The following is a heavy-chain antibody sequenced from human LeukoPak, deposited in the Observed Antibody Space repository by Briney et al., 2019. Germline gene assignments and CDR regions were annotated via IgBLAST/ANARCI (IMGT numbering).Heavy chain of an antibody. J-gene: IGHJ5*02. D-gene: IGHD3-3*01. V-gene: IGHV3-21*01. CDR3: ARDASPYDSINWFDP. CDR2: ISGTSSYR. CDR1: GFTFSRYT. Sequence: KPGGSLRLSCAASGFTFSRYTVNWVRQVPGKGLEWVSSISGTSSYRYYAESVKGRFSISRDDATNSVYLQMNSLRVEDTAVYYCARDASPYDSINWFDPWGQGTLVTVSS.